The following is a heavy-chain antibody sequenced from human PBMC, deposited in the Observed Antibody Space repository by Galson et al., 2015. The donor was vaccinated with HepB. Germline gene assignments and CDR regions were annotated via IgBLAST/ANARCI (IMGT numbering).Heavy chain of an antibody. D-gene: IGHD2-15*01. V-gene: IGHV3-30*03. Sequence: SLRLSCAASGFPFRNYNMNWVRQAPGKGLEWVAVISYDGSNKYYADSVKGRFTISRDNSKNTLYLQMNSLRAEDTAVYYCARVHCSGGNCYSFGAFDIWGQGTMVTVSS. CDR1: GFPFRNYN. J-gene: IGHJ3*02. CDR3: ARVHCSGGNCYSFGAFDI. CDR2: ISYDGSNK.